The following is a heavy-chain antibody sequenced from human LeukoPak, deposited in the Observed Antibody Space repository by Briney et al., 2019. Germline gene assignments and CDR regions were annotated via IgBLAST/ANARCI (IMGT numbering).Heavy chain of an antibody. CDR1: GSISSYY. D-gene: IGHD2-2*01. J-gene: IGHJ3*02. CDR2: IYTSGGT. CDR3: ARQKCTSTSCLTKNAFDI. V-gene: IGHV4-4*09. Sequence: SETLSLTCTVSGSISSYYWGWIRQPPGKGLEWIGYIYTSGGTNYNPSLKSRVTISVDTSKNQFSLDLSSVTAADTAVYYCARQKCTSTSCLTKNAFDIWGQGTMVTVSS.